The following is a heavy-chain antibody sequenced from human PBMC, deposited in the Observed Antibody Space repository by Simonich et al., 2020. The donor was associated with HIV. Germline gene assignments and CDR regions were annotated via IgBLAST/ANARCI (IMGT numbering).Heavy chain of an antibody. CDR2: IRWNSCSI. V-gene: IGHV3-9*01. CDR3: AKDKGAYYGSGSPVY. J-gene: IGHJ4*02. D-gene: IGHD3-10*01. CDR1: GFTFEDYA. Sequence: EVQLVESGGGLVQPGRSLRLSCAASGFTFEDYAMHWDRQAPGKGREWVSGIRWNSCSICYADSVKGRFTISRDNAKNSLYLQMNSLRAEDTALYYCAKDKGAYYGSGSPVYWGQGTLVTVSS.